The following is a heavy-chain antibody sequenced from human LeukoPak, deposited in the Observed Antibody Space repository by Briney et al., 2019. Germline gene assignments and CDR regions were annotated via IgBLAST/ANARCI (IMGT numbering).Heavy chain of an antibody. Sequence: PGGSLRLSCAASGFTFSSYGMHWVRQAPGKGLEWVAVIWYDGSNKYYADSVKGRFTISRDNSKNTLYLQMNSLRAEDTAVYYCAKEGSGYSYGSMVYWGQGTLVTVSS. J-gene: IGHJ4*02. CDR1: GFTFSSYG. V-gene: IGHV3-30*02. CDR2: IWYDGSNK. D-gene: IGHD5-18*01. CDR3: AKEGSGYSYGSMVY.